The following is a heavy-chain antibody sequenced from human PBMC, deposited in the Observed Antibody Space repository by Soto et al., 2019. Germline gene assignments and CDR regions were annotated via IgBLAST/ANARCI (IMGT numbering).Heavy chain of an antibody. CDR3: AKDTAYCSTTTCIPSGY. Sequence: GFLRLSCAASGVTFSSYAMSWVRQPPGKGLEWVSGISETGESTYYADSVKGRFTISRDNSKNSLYLQMNSLRAEDTAVYYCAKDTAYCSTTTCIPSGYWGQGTLVTVSS. CDR2: ISETGEST. V-gene: IGHV3-23*01. D-gene: IGHD2-2*01. CDR1: GVTFSSYA. J-gene: IGHJ4*02.